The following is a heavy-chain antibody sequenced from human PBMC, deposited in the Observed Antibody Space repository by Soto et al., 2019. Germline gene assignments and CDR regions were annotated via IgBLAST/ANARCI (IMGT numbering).Heavy chain of an antibody. J-gene: IGHJ4*02. CDR3: VRGNGYGRVLFAH. D-gene: IGHD5-12*01. CDR1: EGSFSTGDYS. V-gene: IGHV4-30-2*01. Sequence: TLSLTCSVSEGSFSTGDYSWNWIRQPPGKGLEWIGYIYTSGSTYYSSSLKSRVTISADRSKNQFSLQMTSVTAADTAVYYWVRGNGYGRVLFAHRGQGIIVTVSS. CDR2: IYTSGST.